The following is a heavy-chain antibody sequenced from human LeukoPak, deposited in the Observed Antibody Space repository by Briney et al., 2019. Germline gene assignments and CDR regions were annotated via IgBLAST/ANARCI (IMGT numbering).Heavy chain of an antibody. D-gene: IGHD3-22*01. CDR1: GFTFSSYA. J-gene: IGHJ4*02. V-gene: IGHV3-23*01. Sequence: GGSLRLSCAASGFTFSSYAMSWVRQAPGKGLEWVSAISGSGGSTYYADSVKGRFTISRDNSKNTLYLQMNSLRAEDTAVYYCAKDLEGYYYDSSGCDYWGQGTLVTVSS. CDR2: ISGSGGST. CDR3: AKDLEGYYYDSSGCDY.